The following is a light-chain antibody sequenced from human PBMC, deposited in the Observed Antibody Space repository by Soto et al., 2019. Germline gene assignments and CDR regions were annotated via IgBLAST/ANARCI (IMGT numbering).Light chain of an antibody. V-gene: IGKV1-13*02. J-gene: IGKJ5*01. Sequence: AIQLTQSPSSLPASVGDRVTITCRASQDIRGALAWYQQKPGKPPKLLIFDVSSLQSGVPSRFSGSGSGTDFTLTISSLQAEDFATYYCQQFNTYPITFGQGTRLEIK. CDR2: DVS. CDR1: QDIRGA. CDR3: QQFNTYPIT.